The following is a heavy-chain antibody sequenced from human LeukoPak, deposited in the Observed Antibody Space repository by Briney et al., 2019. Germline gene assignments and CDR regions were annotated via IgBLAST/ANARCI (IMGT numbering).Heavy chain of an antibody. Sequence: PSETLSLTCAVYGGSFSGYYWSWIRQPPGKGLEWIGEINHSGSTNYNPSLKSRVTISVDTSKNQFYLKLSSVTAADTAVYYCAFRSDYYDSSGYQTNDYWGQGTLVTVSS. J-gene: IGHJ4*02. CDR1: GGSFSGYY. V-gene: IGHV4-34*01. CDR3: AFRSDYYDSSGYQTNDY. D-gene: IGHD3-22*01. CDR2: INHSGST.